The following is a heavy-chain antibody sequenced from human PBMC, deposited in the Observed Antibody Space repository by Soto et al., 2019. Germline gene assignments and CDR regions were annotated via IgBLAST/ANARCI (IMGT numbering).Heavy chain of an antibody. Sequence: QVQLQESGPGLVKPSQTLSLICTVSGGSINSGGYYWNWIRQHPGKGLEWIGYIFYSGSTYYNPSVRRRVTISAKTSETEFSLKLSCVTAADTAVYFCARGYLQSGYSSSWVFDYWGQGTLVNVSS. CDR2: IFYSGST. D-gene: IGHD6-13*01. CDR3: ARGYLQSGYSSSWVFDY. V-gene: IGHV4-31*03. CDR1: GGSINSGGYY. J-gene: IGHJ4*02.